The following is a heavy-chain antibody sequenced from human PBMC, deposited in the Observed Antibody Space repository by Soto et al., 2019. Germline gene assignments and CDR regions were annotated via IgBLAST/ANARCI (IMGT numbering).Heavy chain of an antibody. Sequence: GGSLRLSCAASGFTFSSYSMNWVRQAPGKGLEWVSSISSSSSYIYYADSVKGRFTISRDNAKNSLYLQMNSLRAEDTAVYYCARVVVVVPAATTPSTRYYYMDVWGKGTTVTVSS. CDR3: ARVVVVVPAATTPSTRYYYMDV. CDR2: ISSSSSYI. D-gene: IGHD2-2*01. J-gene: IGHJ6*03. CDR1: GFTFSSYS. V-gene: IGHV3-21*01.